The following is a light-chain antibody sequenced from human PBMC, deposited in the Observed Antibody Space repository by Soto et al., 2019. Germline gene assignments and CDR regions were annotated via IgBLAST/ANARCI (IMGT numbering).Light chain of an antibody. V-gene: IGLV4-69*01. CDR1: SGHSSYA. CDR2: LNSDGSH. J-gene: IGLJ3*02. CDR3: QTWGTGIGV. Sequence: QPVLTQSPSASASLGASVKLTCTLSSGHSSYAIAWHQQQPEKGPRYLMKLNSDGSHSKGDGIPDRFSGSSSGAERYLTISSLQSEDEAEYYCQTWGTGIGVFGGGTQLTVL.